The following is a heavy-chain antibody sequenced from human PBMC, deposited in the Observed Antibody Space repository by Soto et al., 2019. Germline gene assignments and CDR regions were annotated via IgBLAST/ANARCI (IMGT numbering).Heavy chain of an antibody. CDR3: AKDCRQYSSSGWYSDTPNWFDP. V-gene: IGHV3-23*01. Sequence: GGSLRLSCAASGFTFSSYAMIWVRQATGKGLEWVSAISGSGGSTYYADSVKGRFTISRDNSKNTLYLQMNSLRAEDTAVYYCAKDCRQYSSSGWYSDTPNWFDPWGQGTLVTVSS. CDR1: GFTFSSYA. J-gene: IGHJ5*02. CDR2: ISGSGGST. D-gene: IGHD6-19*01.